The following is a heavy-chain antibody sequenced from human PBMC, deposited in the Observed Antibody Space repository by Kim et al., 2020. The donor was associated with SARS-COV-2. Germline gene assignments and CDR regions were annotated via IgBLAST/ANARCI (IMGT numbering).Heavy chain of an antibody. D-gene: IGHD3-16*02. CDR2: TYYRSKWYN. CDR1: GDRVSSNSAA. J-gene: IGHJ5*02. Sequence: SQTLSLTCAISGDRVSSNSAAWNWIRQSPSRGLEWLGRTYYRSKWYNDYAVSVKSRITINPDTSKNQFSLQLNSVTPEDTAVYYCARDLGYYDYVWGSYRPNWFDPWGQGTLVTVSS. CDR3: ARDLGYYDYVWGSYRPNWFDP. V-gene: IGHV6-1*01.